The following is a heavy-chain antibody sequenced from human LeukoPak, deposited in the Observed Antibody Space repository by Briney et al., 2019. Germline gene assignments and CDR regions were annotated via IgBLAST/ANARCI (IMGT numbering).Heavy chain of an antibody. J-gene: IGHJ6*02. Sequence: GGSLRLSCEASGFTFSAYAMTWVRQAPGKGLEWVSSIGSDNKPHYSESVKGRFAISRDNFKNTLFLQLHNLRVEDTALYYCARDLHYHVAMDVWGQGTTVTVSS. CDR1: GFTFSAYA. CDR2: IGSDNKP. V-gene: IGHV3-23*01. CDR3: ARDLHYHVAMDV. D-gene: IGHD1-26*01.